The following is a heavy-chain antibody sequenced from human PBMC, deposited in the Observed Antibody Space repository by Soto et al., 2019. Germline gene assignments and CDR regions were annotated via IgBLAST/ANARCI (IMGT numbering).Heavy chain of an antibody. V-gene: IGHV4-31*03. CDR3: ARDHGGCSDY. J-gene: IGHJ4*02. Sequence: SETLSLTCTVSGDSISSGGYYWSWIRQHPGKGLEWIGFIYYSGTTYYNPSLKSRFTISVDTSKNQFSLKLSSVTAADTGVYFCARDHGGCSDYWRQGTLVTVS. CDR1: GDSISSGGYY. CDR2: IYYSGTT. D-gene: IGHD1-26*01.